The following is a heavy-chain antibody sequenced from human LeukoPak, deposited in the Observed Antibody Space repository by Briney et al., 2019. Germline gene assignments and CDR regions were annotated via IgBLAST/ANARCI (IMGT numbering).Heavy chain of an antibody. V-gene: IGHV1-69*13. CDR1: GGTFSSYA. CDR2: IIPIFGTA. D-gene: IGHD3-10*01. J-gene: IGHJ6*03. Sequence: GASVKVSCKASGGTFSSYAISWVRQAPGQGLEWMGGIIPIFGTANYAQKFQGRVTITADESTSTAYMELSSLRSEDTAVYYCARDRSYYGSGSYYPEYYCYYMDVWGKGTTVTVSS. CDR3: ARDRSYYGSGSYYPEYYCYYMDV.